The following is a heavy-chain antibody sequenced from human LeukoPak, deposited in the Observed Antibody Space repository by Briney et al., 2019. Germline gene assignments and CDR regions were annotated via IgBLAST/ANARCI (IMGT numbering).Heavy chain of an antibody. CDR2: IYHSGST. Sequence: SETLSLTCAVSGGSISSGGYSWSWIRQPPGKGLEWIGYIYHSGSTYYNPSLKSRVTISVDRSENQFSLKLSSVTAADTAVYYCARDPVYYYDSSGVGVGAFDIWGQGTMVTVSS. CDR1: GGSISSGGYS. D-gene: IGHD3-22*01. CDR3: ARDPVYYYDSSGVGVGAFDI. V-gene: IGHV4-30-2*01. J-gene: IGHJ3*02.